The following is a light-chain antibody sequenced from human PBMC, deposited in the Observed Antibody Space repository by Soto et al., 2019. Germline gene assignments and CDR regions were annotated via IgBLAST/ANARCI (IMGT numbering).Light chain of an antibody. Sequence: QSVLTQPASVSGSPGQSITISCTGTSSDVGGYNSVSWYQHHPGKAPKLMIYNVSNRPSGVSSRFSGSKSGNTASLTISGLQAEDEADYYCSSYTTGSTYVFATGTKLTVL. CDR2: NVS. J-gene: IGLJ1*01. CDR3: SSYTTGSTYV. CDR1: SSDVGGYNS. V-gene: IGLV2-14*03.